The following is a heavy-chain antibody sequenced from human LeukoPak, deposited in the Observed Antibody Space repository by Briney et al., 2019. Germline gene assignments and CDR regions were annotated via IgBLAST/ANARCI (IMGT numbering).Heavy chain of an antibody. J-gene: IGHJ6*02. D-gene: IGHD6-19*01. V-gene: IGHV3-23*01. CDR2: ISGSGGST. CDR1: GFTFRNYV. CDR3: AKGIQWLASGGMDV. Sequence: PGGSLRLSCAASGFTFRNYVIHWVRQAPGKGLEWVSAISGSGGSTYYADSVKGRFTISRDNSKNTLYLQMNSLRAEDTAVYYCAKGIQWLASGGMDVWGQGTTVTVSS.